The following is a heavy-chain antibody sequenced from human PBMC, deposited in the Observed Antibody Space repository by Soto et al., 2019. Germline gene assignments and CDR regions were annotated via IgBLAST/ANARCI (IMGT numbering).Heavy chain of an antibody. J-gene: IGHJ4*02. Sequence: WSLRLSCVVSGFTFGSHSMNWVRQAPGKGLEWVSSITTSSDSIYYTDSVKGRFTLSRDNAKNSLFLQMNSLRAEDTAVYYCARSSRGFSYGKIDSWGQGTLVTVSS. V-gene: IGHV3-21*01. CDR2: ITTSSDSI. D-gene: IGHD5-18*01. CDR1: GFTFGSHS. CDR3: ARSSRGFSYGKIDS.